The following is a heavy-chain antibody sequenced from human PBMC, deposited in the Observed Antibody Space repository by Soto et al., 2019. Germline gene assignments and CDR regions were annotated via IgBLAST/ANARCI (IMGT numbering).Heavy chain of an antibody. D-gene: IGHD6-6*01. CDR3: AKDTYSSSSYYYYGMDV. V-gene: IGHV3-30*18. CDR1: GFTFSSYG. CDR2: ISYDGSNK. J-gene: IGHJ6*02. Sequence: QVQLVESGGGVVQPGRSLRLSCAASGFTFSSYGMHWVRQAPGKGLEWVAVISYDGSNKYYADSVKGRFTISRDNSKNTLYLQMNSLRAEDTAVYYCAKDTYSSSSYYYYGMDVWGQGTTVTVSS.